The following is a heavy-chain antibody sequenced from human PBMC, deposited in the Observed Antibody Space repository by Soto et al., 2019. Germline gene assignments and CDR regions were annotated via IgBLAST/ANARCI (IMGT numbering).Heavy chain of an antibody. Sequence: EVQLVESGGGLVKPGGSLRLSCAASGFTFSSYSMNWVRQAPGKGLEWVSSISSSSYIYYADSVKGRFTISRDNAKNSLYLQMNSLRAEDTAVYYCARDQYSSGWPDYWGQGTLVTVSS. CDR1: GFTFSSYS. CDR2: ISSSSYI. D-gene: IGHD6-19*01. J-gene: IGHJ4*02. V-gene: IGHV3-21*01. CDR3: ARDQYSSGWPDY.